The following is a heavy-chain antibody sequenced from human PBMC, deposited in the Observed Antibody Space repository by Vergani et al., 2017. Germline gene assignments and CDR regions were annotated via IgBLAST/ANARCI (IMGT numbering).Heavy chain of an antibody. CDR3: ARNRQLGGVNYFDY. CDR2: IRQDGSDI. Sequence: EVQLVESGGGLVQPGGSPRLSCAASGFTFANFWMSWVRQAPGKGLEWVANIRQDGSDIYYVDSVRGRFPISRDNARKSLYLQMNSLRVEDTAVYYCARNRQLGGVNYFDYWGRGTLVTVSS. V-gene: IGHV3-7*03. J-gene: IGHJ4*02. CDR1: GFTFANFW. D-gene: IGHD6-6*01.